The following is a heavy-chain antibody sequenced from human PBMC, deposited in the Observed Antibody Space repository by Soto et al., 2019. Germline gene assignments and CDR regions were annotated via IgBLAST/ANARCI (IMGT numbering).Heavy chain of an antibody. V-gene: IGHV4-39*01. D-gene: IGHD5-12*01. Sequence: TPALRCTVSSGCRCSSSYDGGWSNQPPGKGLEWIWSIYYSGSTYYNPSLKSRVTISVDTSKNQFSLKLSSVTAADTAVYYFARHLVATMMIVYFA. CDR2: IYYSGST. CDR3: ARHLVATMMIVYFA. CDR1: SGCRCSSSYD. J-gene: IGHJ4*01.